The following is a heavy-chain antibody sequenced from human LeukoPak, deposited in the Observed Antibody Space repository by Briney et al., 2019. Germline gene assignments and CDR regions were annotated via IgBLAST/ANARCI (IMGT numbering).Heavy chain of an antibody. J-gene: IGHJ6*03. CDR1: GGSIPSYY. V-gene: IGHV4-4*08. CDR2: IYNSGNT. Sequence: SETLSLTCTVSGGSIPSYYWTWIRQPPGKGLEWIGYIYNSGNTNYNPSLKSRVTISVDTSKNQFSLKLSSVTAADTAIYYCARDHPYCTGTSCPYYYYIDVWGKGTTVTVSS. CDR3: ARDHPYCTGTSCPYYYYIDV. D-gene: IGHD2-2*01.